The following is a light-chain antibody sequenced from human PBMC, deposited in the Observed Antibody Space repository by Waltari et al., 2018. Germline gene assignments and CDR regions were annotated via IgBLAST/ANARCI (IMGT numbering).Light chain of an antibody. CDR1: QSVSSY. J-gene: IGKJ4*01. CDR3: QQRSNWPLT. V-gene: IGKV3-11*01. Sequence: EIVLTQSPATLSLSPGERATLSCRASQSVSSYLAWYQQKPGQAPRLLNYDASNRATCIPARFSGSGSGTDFTLTISSLEPEDFAVYYCQQRSNWPLTFGGGTKVEIK. CDR2: DAS.